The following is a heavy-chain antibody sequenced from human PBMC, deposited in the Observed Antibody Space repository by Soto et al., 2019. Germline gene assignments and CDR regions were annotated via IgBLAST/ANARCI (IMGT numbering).Heavy chain of an antibody. CDR1: GFTFRSYG. D-gene: IGHD4-17*01. Sequence: GGSLRLSCAASGFTFRSYGMHWVRQAPGKGLEWVAVISYDGSNKYYADSVKGRFTISRDNSKNTLYLQMNSLRAEDTAVYYCAKSLLRYGDYRGDAFDIWGQGTMVTVSS. CDR2: ISYDGSNK. V-gene: IGHV3-30*18. J-gene: IGHJ3*02. CDR3: AKSLLRYGDYRGDAFDI.